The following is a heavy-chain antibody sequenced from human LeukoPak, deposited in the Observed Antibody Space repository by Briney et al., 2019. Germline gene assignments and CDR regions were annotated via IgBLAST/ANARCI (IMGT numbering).Heavy chain of an antibody. Sequence: PGGSLRPSCAASGFTFSSYEMNWVRQAPGKGLEWVSYISSSGSTIYYADSVKGRFTISRDNAKNSLYLQMNSLRTEDTAVYYCVRGRYSRAILDYFDYWGQGSLVTVSS. D-gene: IGHD5-12*01. CDR2: ISSSGSTI. CDR1: GFTFSSYE. J-gene: IGHJ4*02. V-gene: IGHV3-48*03. CDR3: VRGRYSRAILDYFDY.